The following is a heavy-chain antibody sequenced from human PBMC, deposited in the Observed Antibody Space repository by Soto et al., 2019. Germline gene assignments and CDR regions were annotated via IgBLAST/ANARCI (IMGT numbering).Heavy chain of an antibody. CDR2: IYYSGST. V-gene: IGHV4-59*01. J-gene: IGHJ4*02. Sequence: QVQLQESGPGLVKPSETLSLTCTVSGGSISSYYWSWIRQPPGKGLEWIGYIYYSGSTNYNPSLKSRXXLXVXLSKTQFSLKLSSVTAADTAVYYCARRTVAGTRFDCWGQGTLVTVSS. D-gene: IGHD6-19*01. CDR3: ARRTVAGTRFDC. CDR1: GGSISSYY.